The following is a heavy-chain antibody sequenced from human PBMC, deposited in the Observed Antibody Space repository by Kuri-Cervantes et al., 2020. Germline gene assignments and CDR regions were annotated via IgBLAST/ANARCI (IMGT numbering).Heavy chain of an antibody. CDR3: ARASGWYLVLDY. V-gene: IGHV3-53*01. CDR2: IYSGGST. CDR1: GFTVSSNY. J-gene: IGHJ4*02. D-gene: IGHD6-19*01. Sequence: GESLKISCAASGFTVSSNYMSWVRQAPGKGLEWVSVIYSGGSTYYADSVKGRFAISRDNSKNTLYFQMSSLRAEDTAVYYCARASGWYLVLDYWGQGTLVTVSS.